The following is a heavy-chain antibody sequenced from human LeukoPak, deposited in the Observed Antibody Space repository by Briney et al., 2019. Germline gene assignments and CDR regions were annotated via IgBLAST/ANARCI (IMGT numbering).Heavy chain of an antibody. V-gene: IGHV3-30*18. Sequence: GGSLRLSCAASGFTFSSYGVHWVRQAPGKGLEWVAVISYDGSNKHYADSVKGRFTISRDNSKNTLYLQMNSLRAEDTAVYYCAKPHYDSSGYYYFDYWGQGTLVTVSS. CDR3: AKPHYDSSGYYYFDY. CDR1: GFTFSSYG. J-gene: IGHJ4*02. D-gene: IGHD3-22*01. CDR2: ISYDGSNK.